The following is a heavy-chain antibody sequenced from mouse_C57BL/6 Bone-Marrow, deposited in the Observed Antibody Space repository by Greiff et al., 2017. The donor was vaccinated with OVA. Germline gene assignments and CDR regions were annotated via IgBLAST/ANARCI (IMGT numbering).Heavy chain of an antibody. V-gene: IGHV5-6*02. CDR3: ARHGALYYGNYYAMDY. J-gene: IGHJ4*01. CDR1: GFTFSSYG. Sequence: EVMLVESGGDLVKPGGYLKLSCAASGFTFSSYGMSWVRPTPDKRLAWVATISSGGSYTYYPDSVKGRFTISRDNAKNTLYLQMSSLKSEDTAMYYCARHGALYYGNYYAMDYWGQGTSVTVSS. CDR2: ISSGGSYT. D-gene: IGHD2-1*01.